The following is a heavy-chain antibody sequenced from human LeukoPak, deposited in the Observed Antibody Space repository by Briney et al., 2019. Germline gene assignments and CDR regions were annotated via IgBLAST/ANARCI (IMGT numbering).Heavy chain of an antibody. CDR2: IRSRTFRGTT. CDR3: TREDLYYYYMDV. Sequence: GGSLRLSCTASGFTFGEHVVSWVRQAPGKGLEWVGLIRSRTFRGTTENAASVEGRFTFSRDDSKSIAYMQMNSLKTEDTAVYYCTREDLYYYYMDVWGKGTTVTVSS. CDR1: GFTFGEHV. J-gene: IGHJ6*03. V-gene: IGHV3-49*04.